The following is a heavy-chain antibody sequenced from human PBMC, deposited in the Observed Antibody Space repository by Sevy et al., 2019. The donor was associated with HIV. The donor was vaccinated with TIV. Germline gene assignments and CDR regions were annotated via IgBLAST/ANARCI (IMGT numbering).Heavy chain of an antibody. Sequence: ASVKVSCKASGYTFTSYDINWVRQATGQGLEWMGWMNPNSGNTDYPQKFQGRVTMTRNTSISTAYMELSSLRYEDTAVHFCARGFPATTMVRYYHYAMDVWGQGTTVTVSS. CDR3: ARGFPATTMVRYYHYAMDV. D-gene: IGHD3-10*01. CDR2: MNPNSGNT. V-gene: IGHV1-8*01. J-gene: IGHJ6*02. CDR1: GYTFTSYD.